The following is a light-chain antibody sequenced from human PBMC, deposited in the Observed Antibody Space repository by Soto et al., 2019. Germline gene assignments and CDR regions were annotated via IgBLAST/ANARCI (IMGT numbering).Light chain of an antibody. V-gene: IGKV1-5*03. Sequence: DIQMTQSPSTLSASVGDRVTITCRASHSIRSYLAWYQQIPGKAPKLLIHRASHVESGVPSRFSGSGSGTDCPLPIGSLQPEDSAIYSCKQDYIYPPAFGRGTKVQIK. CDR1: HSIRSY. CDR2: RAS. J-gene: IGKJ3*01. CDR3: KQDYIYPPA.